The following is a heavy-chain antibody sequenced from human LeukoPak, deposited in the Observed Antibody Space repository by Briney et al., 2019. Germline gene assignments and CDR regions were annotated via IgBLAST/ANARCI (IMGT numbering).Heavy chain of an antibody. V-gene: IGHV1-58*01. D-gene: IGHD3-16*01. J-gene: IGHJ4*02. Sequence: SVKVSCKVSGFSFNRSAVQWVRQARGQRLEWIGWIVVDSGNANYGQNFQDRVTISRDMSTGTVYMELTSLRSEDTAVHYCGADPFDGGSPTLGLQFDYWGQGTLVTVSS. CDR2: IVVDSGNA. CDR1: GFSFNRSA. CDR3: GADPFDGGSPTLGLQFDY.